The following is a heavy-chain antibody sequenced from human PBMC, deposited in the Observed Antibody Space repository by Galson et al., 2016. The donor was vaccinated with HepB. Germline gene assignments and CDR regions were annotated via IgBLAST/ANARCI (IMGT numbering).Heavy chain of an antibody. Sequence: SVKVSCKASGYTFTRYYMHWVRQAPGQGLEWMGIINPNGGSTSYSQKFQGRVTMTRDTSTSTVYMELSSLRSEDTAVYYCARASSRDSSSWYGAEYFQHWGQGTRGTVSS. J-gene: IGHJ1*01. CDR1: GYTFTRYY. V-gene: IGHV1-46*01. CDR3: ARASSRDSSSWYGAEYFQH. CDR2: INPNGGST. D-gene: IGHD6-13*01.